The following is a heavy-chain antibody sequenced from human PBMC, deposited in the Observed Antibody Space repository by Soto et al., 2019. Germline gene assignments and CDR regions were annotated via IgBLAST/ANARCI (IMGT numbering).Heavy chain of an antibody. V-gene: IGHV1-24*01. J-gene: IGHJ6*02. CDR2: IDPDDGET. CDR3: ATEYSSSTVYYYYGMHV. CDR1: GYTFTSDA. D-gene: IGHD6-6*01. Sequence: GASVKVSCKASGYTFTSDAMHWVRQAPGQRLEWMGGIDPDDGETNYAQKFQGRVTMTEDTSTDTAYMELSSLRSEDTAVYYCATEYSSSTVYYYYGMHVWGQGTTVTVSS.